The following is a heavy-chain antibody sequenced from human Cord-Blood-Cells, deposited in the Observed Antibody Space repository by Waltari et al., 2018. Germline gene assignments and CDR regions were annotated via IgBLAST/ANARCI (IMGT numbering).Heavy chain of an antibody. D-gene: IGHD6-13*01. V-gene: IGHV4-34*01. Sequence: QVQLQQWGAGLLKPSETLSLTCAVYGGSFSGYYWSWIRQPPGKGLEWIGEIKHSGSTNYNPSLKSRVTISVDTSKNQFSLKLSSVTAADTAVYYCAREEEQQLVPYFDYWGQGTLVTVSS. J-gene: IGHJ4*02. CDR2: IKHSGST. CDR1: GGSFSGYY. CDR3: AREEEQQLVPYFDY.